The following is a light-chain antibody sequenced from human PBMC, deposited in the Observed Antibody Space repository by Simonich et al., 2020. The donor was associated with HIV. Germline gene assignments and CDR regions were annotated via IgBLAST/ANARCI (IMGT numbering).Light chain of an antibody. CDR2: DAS. V-gene: IGKV1-33*01. Sequence: DIQMTQSPSTLSASVGDRVTITCRASQSISSWLAWNQQKPGKAPKFMIYDASNLETWVPSRFSGSGSGTDFTFTISSLQPEDIATYYCQQYDNLPSITFGQGTRLEIK. CDR1: QSISSW. J-gene: IGKJ5*01. CDR3: QQYDNLPSIT.